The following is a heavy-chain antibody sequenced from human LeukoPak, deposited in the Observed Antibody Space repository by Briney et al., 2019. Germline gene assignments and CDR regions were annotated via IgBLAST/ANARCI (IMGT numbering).Heavy chain of an antibody. J-gene: IGHJ6*03. V-gene: IGHV4-4*07. D-gene: IGHD5-12*01. CDR2: IYTSGST. CDR1: GGSISSYY. CDR3: AKINPRRARGDYYMDV. Sequence: SETLSLTCTVSGGSISSYYWSWIRQPAGKGLEWIGRIYTSGSTNYNPSLKSRVTMSVDTSKNQFSLKLSSVTAADTAVYYCAKINPRRARGDYYMDVWGKGTTVTVSS.